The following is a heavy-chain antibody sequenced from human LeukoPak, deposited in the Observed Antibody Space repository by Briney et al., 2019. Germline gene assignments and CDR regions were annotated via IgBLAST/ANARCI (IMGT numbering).Heavy chain of an antibody. J-gene: IGHJ5*02. CDR2: IYYSGST. D-gene: IGHD1-26*01. CDR3: AGGIGSYSEYNWFDL. Sequence: SETLSLTCTVSGGSISSSSYYWGWIRQPPGKGLEWIGSIYYSGSTYYNPSLKSRVTISVDTSKNQFSLKLSSVTAADTAVYYCAGGIGSYSEYNWFDLWGQGTLVTVSS. V-gene: IGHV4-39*07. CDR1: GGSISSSSYY.